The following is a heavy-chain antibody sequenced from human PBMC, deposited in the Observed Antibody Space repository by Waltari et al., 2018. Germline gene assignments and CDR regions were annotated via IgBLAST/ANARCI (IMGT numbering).Heavy chain of an antibody. CDR3: VKETGYYYFDY. CDR2: INYNGDSV. Sequence: EVQLVESGGGLVQPGRSLRLSCAASGFTFADYAMPWVRQAPGKGLEWVSTINYNGDSVHYADSVKGRFTISRDNAKNSLYLQMNSLRPEDTALYYCVKETGYYYFDYWGRGTLVTVSS. J-gene: IGHJ4*02. CDR1: GFTFADYA. V-gene: IGHV3-9*01. D-gene: IGHD3-9*01.